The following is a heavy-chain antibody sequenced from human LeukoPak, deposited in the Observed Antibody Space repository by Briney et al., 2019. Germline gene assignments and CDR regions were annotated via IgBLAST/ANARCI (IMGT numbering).Heavy chain of an antibody. J-gene: IGHJ6*03. Sequence: PSETLSLTCAVYGGSFSGYYWSWIRQPPGKGLEWIGEINHSGSTNYNPSLKSRVTISVDTSKNQFSLKLSSVTAADTAVYYCARCRYYYGSGSYYSRLTYYHYMDVWGKGTTVTISS. CDR1: GGSFSGYY. V-gene: IGHV4-34*01. CDR2: INHSGST. D-gene: IGHD3-10*01. CDR3: ARCRYYYGSGSYYSRLTYYHYMDV.